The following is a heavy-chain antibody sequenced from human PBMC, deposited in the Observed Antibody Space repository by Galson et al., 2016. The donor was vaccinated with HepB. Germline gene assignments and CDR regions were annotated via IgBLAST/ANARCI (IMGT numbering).Heavy chain of an antibody. D-gene: IGHD3-10*01. CDR1: GFTFRSYA. Sequence: SLRLSCAASGFTFRSYAMHWVRQAPGKGLEWVAVISYDGSNKYYADSVKGRFTISRDNSKNTLYLQMNSLRAEDTAVYCCARTYGSGSYRRDAFDIWGQGTMVTVSS. J-gene: IGHJ3*02. CDR2: ISYDGSNK. V-gene: IGHV3-30-3*01. CDR3: ARTYGSGSYRRDAFDI.